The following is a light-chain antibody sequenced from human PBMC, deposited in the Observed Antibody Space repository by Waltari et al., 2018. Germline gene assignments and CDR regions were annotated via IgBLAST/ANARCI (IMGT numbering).Light chain of an antibody. CDR3: QQYGSSVMYT. CDR1: QWLIKSY. Sequence: EVVLPQSPGTLSLSPGERAPLSCRASQWLIKSYVAGYLHKHGQAPTLLIYGASNRAAGTPDRFSGSGSETDFTLTISRLEPEDFGVYYCQQYGSSVMYTFGQGTRLEIK. J-gene: IGKJ2*01. CDR2: GAS. V-gene: IGKV3-20*01.